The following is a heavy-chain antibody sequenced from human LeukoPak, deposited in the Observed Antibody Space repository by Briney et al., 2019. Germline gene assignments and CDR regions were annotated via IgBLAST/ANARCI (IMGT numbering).Heavy chain of an antibody. CDR1: GGSFSGYY. CDR3: ARGRWVATISQHFDY. J-gene: IGHJ4*02. V-gene: IGHV4-34*01. Sequence: SETLSLTCAVYGGSFSGYYWSWIRQPPGKGLEWIGEINHSGSTNYNPSLKSRLTISVDTSKNQFSLKLSSVTAADTAVYYCARGRWVATISQHFDYWGQGTLVTVSS. D-gene: IGHD5-12*01. CDR2: INHSGST.